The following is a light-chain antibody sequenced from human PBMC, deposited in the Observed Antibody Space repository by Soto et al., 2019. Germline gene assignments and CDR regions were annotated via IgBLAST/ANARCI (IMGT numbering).Light chain of an antibody. CDR1: QSVSSSY. CDR3: QQYGSSRWT. V-gene: IGKV3-20*01. CDR2: GAS. Sequence: IVLTQSAGTLSLYPGERATLSCRASQSVSSSYLAWYQQKPGQAPRLLIYGASSRATGIPDRFSGSGSGTDFTLTISRLEPEDFAVYYCQQYGSSRWTFGQGTKVDIK. J-gene: IGKJ1*01.